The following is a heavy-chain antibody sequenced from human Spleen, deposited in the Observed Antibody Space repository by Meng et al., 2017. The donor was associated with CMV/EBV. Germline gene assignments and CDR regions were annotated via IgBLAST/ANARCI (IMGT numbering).Heavy chain of an antibody. J-gene: IGHJ5*02. D-gene: IGHD3-9*01. V-gene: IGHV3-30*10. Sequence: FSISNYAFHWVGQAPGKGLEWVAVISDDGRNKHYTDSVKGRFTLSRDNSKKSIYLDMNALTIEDTALYYCARGSILRYSDWLSAFDPWGQGVVVTVSS. CDR3: ARGSILRYSDWLSAFDP. CDR2: ISDDGRNK. CDR1: FSISNYA.